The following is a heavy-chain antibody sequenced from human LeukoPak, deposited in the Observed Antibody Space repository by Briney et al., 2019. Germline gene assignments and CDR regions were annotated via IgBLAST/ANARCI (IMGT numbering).Heavy chain of an antibody. Sequence: PGGSLRLSCAASGFTFDDYAMHWVRQAPGKGLEWVSLISGDGGTTYYADSVKGRFTISRGNSKNSLYLQMNSLRTEDTALYYCAKPPRSGYSYGYFDYWGQGALVTVSS. CDR1: GFTFDDYA. V-gene: IGHV3-43*02. CDR3: AKPPRSGYSYGYFDY. J-gene: IGHJ4*02. CDR2: ISGDGGTT. D-gene: IGHD5-18*01.